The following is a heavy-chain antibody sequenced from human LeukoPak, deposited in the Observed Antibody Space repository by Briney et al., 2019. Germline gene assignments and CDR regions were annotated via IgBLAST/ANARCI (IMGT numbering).Heavy chain of an antibody. V-gene: IGHV4-39*07. Sequence: SETLSLTCTVSGGSISSSSYYWGWIRQPPGKGLEWIGSIYHSGSTNYNPPLKSRVTISVDKSKNQFSLKLSSVTAADTAVYYCASWGRSAAPYYYYYMDVWGKGTTVTVSS. CDR1: GGSISSSSYY. CDR3: ASWGRSAAPYYYYYMDV. CDR2: IYHSGST. J-gene: IGHJ6*03. D-gene: IGHD3-16*01.